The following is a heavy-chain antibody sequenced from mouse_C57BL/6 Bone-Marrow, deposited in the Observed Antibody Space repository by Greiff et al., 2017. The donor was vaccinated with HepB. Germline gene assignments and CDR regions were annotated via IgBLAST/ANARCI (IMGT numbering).Heavy chain of an antibody. CDR2: IYPYNDGT. V-gene: IGHV1-14*01. Sequence: EVQWVESGPELVKPGASVKMSCKASGYTFTSYVMHWVKQKPGQGLEWIGYIYPYNDGTKYNEKFKGKATLTSDKSSSTAYMELSSLTSEDSAVYHRMGYGNYGFAYWGQGTLVTVSA. D-gene: IGHD2-10*02. CDR3: MGYGNYGFAY. J-gene: IGHJ3*01. CDR1: GYTFTSYV.